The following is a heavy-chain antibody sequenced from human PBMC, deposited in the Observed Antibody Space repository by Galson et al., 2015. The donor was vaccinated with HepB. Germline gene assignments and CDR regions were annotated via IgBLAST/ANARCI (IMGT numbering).Heavy chain of an antibody. D-gene: IGHD3-10*01. J-gene: IGHJ5*02. Sequence: SLRLSCAASGFTFSSYSMNWVRQAPGKGLEWVSSISSSSSYIYYADSVKGRFTISRDNAKNSLYLQMNSLRAEDTAVYYCARDPRPALMVRGVLGWFDPWGQGTLVTVSS. CDR2: ISSSSSYI. CDR1: GFTFSSYS. CDR3: ARDPRPALMVRGVLGWFDP. V-gene: IGHV3-21*01.